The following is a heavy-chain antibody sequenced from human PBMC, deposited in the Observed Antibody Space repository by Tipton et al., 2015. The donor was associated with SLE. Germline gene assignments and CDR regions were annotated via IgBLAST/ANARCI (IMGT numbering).Heavy chain of an antibody. CDR3: ARGRGVVVVVAATALDY. CDR2: IIPIFGTA. V-gene: IGHV1-69*05. D-gene: IGHD2-15*01. J-gene: IGHJ4*02. CDR1: GGTFSSYA. Sequence: QSGAEVKKPGSSVKVSCKASGGTFSSYAISWVRQAPGQGLEWMGGIIPIFGTANYAQKLQGRVTMTTDTSTSTAYMELRSLRSDDTAVYYCARGRGVVVVVAATALDYWGQGTLVTVSS.